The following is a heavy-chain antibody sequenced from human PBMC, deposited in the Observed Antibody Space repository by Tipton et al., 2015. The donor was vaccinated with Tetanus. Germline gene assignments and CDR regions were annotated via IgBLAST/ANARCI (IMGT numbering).Heavy chain of an antibody. J-gene: IGHJ4*02. CDR3: ASVDYATSTDGFDI. Sequence: TLSLTCTVSGGPFRSYYWTWIRQPAGKGLEWIGRVYNSGSANYNPSLKSRVTMSVDTSKDQFSLKMNSVTAADTAVYYCASVDYATSTDGFDIWSQGTLVTVSS. V-gene: IGHV4-4*07. CDR1: GGPFRSYY. CDR2: VYNSGSA. D-gene: IGHD2-2*01.